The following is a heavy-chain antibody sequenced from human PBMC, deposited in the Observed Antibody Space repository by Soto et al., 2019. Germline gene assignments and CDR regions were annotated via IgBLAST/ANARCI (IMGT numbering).Heavy chain of an antibody. Sequence: QVQLQESGPGLVKPSQTLSLTCSVSGGSISGGVYYWSWIRQHPGKGLEWIGYIYYSGSTYYNPSLKXRXTXSXXTSKNQIALKLSSVTAADTAVYYCARGSGWADFDFWGQGTLVTVSS. J-gene: IGHJ4*02. V-gene: IGHV4-31*03. CDR2: IYYSGST. CDR1: GGSISGGVYY. D-gene: IGHD1-26*01. CDR3: ARGSGWADFDF.